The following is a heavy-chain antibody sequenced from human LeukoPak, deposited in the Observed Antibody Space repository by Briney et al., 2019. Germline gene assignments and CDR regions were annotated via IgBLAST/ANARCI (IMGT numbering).Heavy chain of an antibody. CDR1: GLTFSSYG. Sequence: PGGSLRLSCAASGLTFSSYGMHWVRQAPGKGLEWVTFIRYDGSNTYYADSVKGRFTISRDNSKNTLYLQMNSLRAEDTAVYYCARTLYQLEYYFDYWGQGTLVTVSS. J-gene: IGHJ4*02. D-gene: IGHD2-2*01. CDR3: ARTLYQLEYYFDY. V-gene: IGHV3-30*02. CDR2: IRYDGSNT.